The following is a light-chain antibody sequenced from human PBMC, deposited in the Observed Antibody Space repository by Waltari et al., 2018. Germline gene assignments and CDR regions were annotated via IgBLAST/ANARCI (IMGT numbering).Light chain of an antibody. V-gene: IGLV1-44*01. CDR1: WSNIGSNA. CDR3: SAWDDSLNGQVV. J-gene: IGLJ2*01. CDR2: SNN. Sequence: QSLLTQPPSASGTPGQRVTISCSGSWSNIGSNAVSWYQQLPGTAPKLLIHSNNRRPSGVPDRFSGSKSGTSASLVISGLQSADEAYYYCSAWDDSLNGQVVFGGGTKVTVL.